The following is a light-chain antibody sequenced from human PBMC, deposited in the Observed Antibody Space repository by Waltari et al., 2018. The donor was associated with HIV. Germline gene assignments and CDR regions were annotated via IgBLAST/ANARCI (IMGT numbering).Light chain of an antibody. Sequence: QSVLTKAPSASGTPGPRVTISCSGSSSNIGGNTVNWYQQFPGMAPKLLIYSNNQRPSGVPDRFSGSKSGTSASLAISGLQSQDEADYFCAAWDDSLDGLVVFGGGTKLTVL. V-gene: IGLV1-44*01. J-gene: IGLJ2*01. CDR1: SSNIGGNT. CDR3: AAWDDSLDGLVV. CDR2: SNN.